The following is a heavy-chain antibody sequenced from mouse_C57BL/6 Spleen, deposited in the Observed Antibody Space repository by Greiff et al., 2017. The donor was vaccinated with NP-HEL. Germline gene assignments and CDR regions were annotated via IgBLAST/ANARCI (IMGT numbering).Heavy chain of an antibody. J-gene: IGHJ3*01. CDR2: IYPGSGST. CDR3: AREEYDEDEGFAY. CDR1: GYTFTSYW. Sequence: VQLQQSGAELVKPGASVKMSCKASGYTFTSYWITWVKQRPGQGLEWIGDIYPGSGSTNYNEKFKSKATLTVDTSSSTAYMQLSSLTSEDSAVYDCAREEYDEDEGFAYWGQGTLVTVSA. V-gene: IGHV1-55*01. D-gene: IGHD2-14*01.